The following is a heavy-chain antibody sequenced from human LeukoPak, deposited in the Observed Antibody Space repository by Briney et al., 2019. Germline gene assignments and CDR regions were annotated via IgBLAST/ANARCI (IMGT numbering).Heavy chain of an antibody. D-gene: IGHD2/OR15-2a*01. CDR2: MNPNSGNT. CDR1: GYTFTSYD. CDR3: ARGDSGLLLDYYGMDV. J-gene: IGHJ6*02. Sequence: GASVKVSCKASGYTFTSYDINWVRQATGQGLGWMGWMNPNSGNTGYAQKFQGRVTMTRNTSISTAYMELSSLRSEDTAVYYCARGDSGLLLDYYGMDVWGQGTTVTVSS. V-gene: IGHV1-8*01.